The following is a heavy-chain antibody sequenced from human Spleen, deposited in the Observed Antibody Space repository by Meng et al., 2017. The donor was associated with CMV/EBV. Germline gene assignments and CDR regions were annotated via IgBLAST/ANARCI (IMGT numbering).Heavy chain of an antibody. CDR3: ARHYDFWSDFNWFDS. CDR2: IYYNGNT. V-gene: IGHV4-59*01. D-gene: IGHD3-3*01. J-gene: IGHJ5*01. CDR1: GASIDNYY. Sequence: GSLSLTCTVSGASIDNYYWSWIRQPPGKGLEWIGYIYYNGNTKNNPSLKSRLTISVDTSKNQFSLKLTSVTAADTAVYYCARHYDFWSDFNWFDSWGQGTLVTVSS.